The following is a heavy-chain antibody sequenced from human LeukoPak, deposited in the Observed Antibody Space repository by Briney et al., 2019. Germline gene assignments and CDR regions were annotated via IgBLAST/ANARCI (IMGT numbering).Heavy chain of an antibody. CDR1: GFTFSSYA. Sequence: GGSLRLSCAASGFTFSSYAMSWVRQAPGKGLEWVSSISGSDGSTYYADSVKGRFTISRDNSKNSLYLQMDSLRAEDTAVYYCARLRPYSSSWYAYYGMDVWGQGATVTVSS. D-gene: IGHD6-13*01. CDR3: ARLRPYSSSWYAYYGMDV. CDR2: ISGSDGST. V-gene: IGHV3-23*01. J-gene: IGHJ6*02.